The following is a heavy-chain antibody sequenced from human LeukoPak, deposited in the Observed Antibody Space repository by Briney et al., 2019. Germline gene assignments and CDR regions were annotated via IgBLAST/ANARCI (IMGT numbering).Heavy chain of an antibody. J-gene: IGHJ6*03. D-gene: IGHD2-15*01. Sequence: PGGSLRLSCAASGFSFNDYGMSWVRQAPGQGPEWVSGITWNGGSTDYAASVKGRFTISRDNAKNSLYLRMNSLREEDTALYYCARGGGSIRHSYYYYVDVWGKGTSVTVSS. CDR1: GFSFNDYG. CDR3: ARGGGSIRHSYYYYVDV. V-gene: IGHV3-20*04. CDR2: ITWNGGST.